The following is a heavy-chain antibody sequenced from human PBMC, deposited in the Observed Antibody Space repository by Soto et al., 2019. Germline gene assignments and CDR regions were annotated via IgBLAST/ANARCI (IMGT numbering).Heavy chain of an antibody. J-gene: IGHJ5*02. V-gene: IGHV4-4*07. CDR1: CASIIGFY. CDR2: IYATGTT. Sequence: QVQLQESCPGLVKTSETLSLTCTVSCASIIGFYWSWIRKSAGKGLEWIGRIYATGTTDYNPSLKSRVMMSVETSKEQFSRKLRSVTAAATAVYYCVRDGTKTLRDWFAPWGKGISVTVSS. D-gene: IGHD1-1*01. CDR3: VRDGTKTLRDWFAP.